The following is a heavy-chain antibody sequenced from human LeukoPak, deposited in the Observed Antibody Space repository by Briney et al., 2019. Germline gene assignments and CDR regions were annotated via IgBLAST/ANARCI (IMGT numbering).Heavy chain of an antibody. V-gene: IGHV4-59*01. CDR1: GASISNYY. J-gene: IGHJ4*02. Sequence: PSETLSLTCTVSGASISNYYWNWIRQPPGKGLEWIGHIYNSGSAKYNPSLQSRVTMSVDTSKNQFSLNLSSVTAADTAVYYCARGVPTSYYYESAAYYFDYWGQGTLVTVSS. CDR3: ARGVPTSYYYESAAYYFDY. D-gene: IGHD3-22*01. CDR2: IYNSGSA.